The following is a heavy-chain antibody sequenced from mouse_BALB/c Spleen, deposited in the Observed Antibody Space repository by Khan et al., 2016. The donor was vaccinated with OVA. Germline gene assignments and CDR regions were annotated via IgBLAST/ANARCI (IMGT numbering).Heavy chain of an antibody. V-gene: IGHV1-74*01. J-gene: IGHJ3*01. CDR2: IDPSNGET. CDR1: GYTFTNYW. D-gene: IGHD2-4*01. CDR3: ASHDYGGFTY. Sequence: QVQLQQSGPDLVRPGASVKMSCKASGYTFTNYWIHWVKQRPGQGLEWIGMIDPSNGETILNKKFNDKATLTVDKSSNTAYMQLSSLTSEDSAVDSCASHDYGGFTYWGQGTLVTVSA.